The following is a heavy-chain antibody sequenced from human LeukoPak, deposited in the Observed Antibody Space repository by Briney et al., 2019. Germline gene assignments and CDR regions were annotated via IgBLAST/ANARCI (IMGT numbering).Heavy chain of an antibody. CDR1: GFTFSSYG. V-gene: IGHV3-33*01. Sequence: GGSLRLSCAASGFTFSSYGMHWVRQAPGKGLEWVAVIWYDGSNKYYAGSVKGRFTISRDNSKNTLYLQMNSLRAEDTAVYYCARVGEYYYYGMDVWGQGTTVTVSS. CDR2: IWYDGSNK. D-gene: IGHD3-10*01. J-gene: IGHJ6*02. CDR3: ARVGEYYYYGMDV.